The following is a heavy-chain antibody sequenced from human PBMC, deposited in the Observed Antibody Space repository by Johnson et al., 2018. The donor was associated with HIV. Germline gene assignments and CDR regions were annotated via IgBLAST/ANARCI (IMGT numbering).Heavy chain of an antibody. Sequence: VQLVESGGGLVQPGGSLRLSCVGSGFTFSTNWMHWVRQAPGKGLVWVSRINSDGSSTSYADSVKGRFTISRDNAKNTLYLQMNSLRAEDTSLYYCAKDYGDYRGDAFDIWGQGTMVTVSS. CDR2: INSDGSST. V-gene: IGHV3-74*01. CDR1: GFTFSTNW. CDR3: AKDYGDYRGDAFDI. D-gene: IGHD4-17*01. J-gene: IGHJ3*02.